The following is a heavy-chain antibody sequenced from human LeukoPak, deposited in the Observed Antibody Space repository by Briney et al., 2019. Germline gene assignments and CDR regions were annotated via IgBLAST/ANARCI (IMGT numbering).Heavy chain of an antibody. CDR3: ARGYYYDSSGHYRGVDY. V-gene: IGHV1-8*01. CDR2: MNPNSGNT. Sequence: ASVKVSCKASGYTFTSYDINWVRQATGQGLEWMGWMNPNSGNTGYAQKFQGRVTMTRNTSISTAYMELRSLRSDDTAVYYCARGYYYDSSGHYRGVDYWGQGTLVTVSS. D-gene: IGHD3-22*01. CDR1: GYTFTSYD. J-gene: IGHJ4*02.